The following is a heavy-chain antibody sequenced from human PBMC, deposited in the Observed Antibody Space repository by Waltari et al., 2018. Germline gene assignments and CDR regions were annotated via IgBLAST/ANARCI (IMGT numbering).Heavy chain of an antibody. CDR2: IIPIFGTA. J-gene: IGHJ6*02. CDR1: GGTFSSYA. Sequence: QVQLVQSGAEVKKPGSSVKVSCKASGGTFSSYAISWVRQAPGQGLEWMGRIIPIFGTANYAQKFQGRVTITADKSTSTAYMELSSLRSEDTAVYYCARGPTVTRYYYYGMDVWGQGTTVTVSS. V-gene: IGHV1-69*08. CDR3: ARGPTVTRYYYYGMDV. D-gene: IGHD4-17*01.